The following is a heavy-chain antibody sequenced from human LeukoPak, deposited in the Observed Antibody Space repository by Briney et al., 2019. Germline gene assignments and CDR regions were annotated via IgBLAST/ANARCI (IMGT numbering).Heavy chain of an antibody. CDR3: TRRYGGHSGWAGYHDS. Sequence: RPGGSLRLSCVASGFSFSAYIMHWVRQAPGKGLEYVSAIRSDGSSTFYPNSVKGRFTISRDNSKSTLYLQMGSLRAEDTAVYYCTRRYGGHSGWAGYHDSWGQGTLVTVFS. CDR1: GFSFSAYI. CDR2: IRSDGSST. J-gene: IGHJ4*02. D-gene: IGHD6-19*01. V-gene: IGHV3-64*01.